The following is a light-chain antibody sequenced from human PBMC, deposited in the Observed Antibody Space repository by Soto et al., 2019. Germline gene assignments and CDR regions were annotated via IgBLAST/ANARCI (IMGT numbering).Light chain of an antibody. V-gene: IGKV3-11*01. CDR2: EVS. J-gene: IGKJ4*01. Sequence: EIVLTQSPATLSLSPGERATLSCRASQSVYSYLAWYQQKPGQVPRLLIYEVSNRATGIPVRFSGSGSGTDFNLTISSLEPEDFAVYYCQQRSNWPLTFGGGTKVEIK. CDR1: QSVYSY. CDR3: QQRSNWPLT.